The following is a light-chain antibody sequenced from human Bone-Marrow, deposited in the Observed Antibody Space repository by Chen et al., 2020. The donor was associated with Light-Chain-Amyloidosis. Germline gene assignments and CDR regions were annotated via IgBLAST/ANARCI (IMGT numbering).Light chain of an antibody. V-gene: IGLV1-40*01. J-gene: IGLJ3*02. CDR2: RNT. CDR3: QSYDSSLSAWV. CDR1: SSNIGADYD. Sequence: QSVLTQPPPVSGAPGQRVTISCNGSSSNIGADYDVHWYQQLPGAAPKLLIFRNTNRPSGGPDRFSGFKSGTSASLVITGLQAEDEAYYYCQSYDSSLSAWVFGGGTKLTVL.